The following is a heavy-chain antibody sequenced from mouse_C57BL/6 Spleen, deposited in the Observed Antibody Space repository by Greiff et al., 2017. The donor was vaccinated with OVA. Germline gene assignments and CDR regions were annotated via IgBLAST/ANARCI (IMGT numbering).Heavy chain of an antibody. Sequence: EVMLVESGGGLVKPGGSLKLSCAASGFTFSSYAMSWVRQTPEKRLEWVASISDGGSYTYYPDNVKGRFTISRDNAKNNLYLQMSHLKSEDTAMYYCARDDYYGSSRVGYCDVWGTGTTVTVSS. CDR1: GFTFSSYA. V-gene: IGHV5-4*01. D-gene: IGHD1-1*01. J-gene: IGHJ1*03. CDR2: ISDGGSYT. CDR3: ARDDYYGSSRVGYCDV.